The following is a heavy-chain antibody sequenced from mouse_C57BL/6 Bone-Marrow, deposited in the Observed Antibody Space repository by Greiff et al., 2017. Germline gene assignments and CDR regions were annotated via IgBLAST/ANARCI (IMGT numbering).Heavy chain of an antibody. CDR1: GYAFSSYW. CDR3: ARWNWVYFDY. Sequence: QVHVKQSGAELVKPGASVKISCKASGYAFSSYWLNWVKQRPGKGLEWIGQIYPGDGDTNYNGKFKGKATLTADKSSSTAYMQLSSLTSEDSAVYFCARWNWVYFDYWGQGTTLTVSS. D-gene: IGHD4-1*01. CDR2: IYPGDGDT. V-gene: IGHV1-80*01. J-gene: IGHJ2*01.